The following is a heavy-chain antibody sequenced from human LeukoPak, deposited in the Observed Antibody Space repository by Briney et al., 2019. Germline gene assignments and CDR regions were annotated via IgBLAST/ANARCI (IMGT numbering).Heavy chain of an antibody. D-gene: IGHD3-10*02. CDR2: IKSETDGGTT. CDR1: GFTFSYAW. Sequence: GGSLRLSCAASGFTFSYAWMNWVRQAPGKGLEWVGRIKSETDGGTTNYPVPVKGRFTISRDDSKNTLYLQMDSLKTEDTAVYYCTTYVSRSAHYWGQGTLVTVSS. J-gene: IGHJ4*02. CDR3: TTYVSRSAHY. V-gene: IGHV3-15*01.